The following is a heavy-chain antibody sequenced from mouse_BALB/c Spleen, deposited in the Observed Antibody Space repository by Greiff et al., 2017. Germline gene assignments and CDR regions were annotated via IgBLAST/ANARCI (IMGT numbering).Heavy chain of an antibody. CDR1: GFTFSDYY. J-gene: IGHJ4*01. Sequence: EVMLVESGGGLVKPGGSLKLSCAASGFTFSDYYMYWVRQTPEKRLEWVATISDGGSYTYYPDSVKGRFTISRDNAKNNLYLQMSSLKSEDTAMYYCARVITTGMDYWGQGTSVTVSS. CDR3: ARVITTGMDY. CDR2: ISDGGSYT. V-gene: IGHV5-4*02. D-gene: IGHD2-4*01.